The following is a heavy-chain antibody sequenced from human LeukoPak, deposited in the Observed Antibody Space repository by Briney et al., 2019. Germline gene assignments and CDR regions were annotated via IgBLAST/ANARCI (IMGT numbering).Heavy chain of an antibody. D-gene: IGHD3-16*01. CDR3: ARHQVDGGSDPYYYGMDV. J-gene: IGHJ6*02. CDR1: GYSFTSYW. V-gene: IGHV5-51*01. Sequence: GESLKISCKGSGYSFTSYWIGWVRQMPGKGLEWMGIIYPGDSDTRYSPSFQGQVTISADKSISTAYLQWSSLKASDTAMYYCARHQVDGGSDPYYYGMDVWGQGTTVTVS. CDR2: IYPGDSDT.